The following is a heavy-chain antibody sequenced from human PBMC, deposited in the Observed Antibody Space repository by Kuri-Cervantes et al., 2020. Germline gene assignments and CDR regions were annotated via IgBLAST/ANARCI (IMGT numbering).Heavy chain of an antibody. CDR2: ISYDGSNK. Sequence: GESLKISCAASGFSFSNYNMHWVRQAPGEGLEWVAVISYDGSNKYYADSVKGRFTISRDNSKNSLYLQMNSLRTEDTALYYCAKDIASRSDSTYSVDTAMNYYYGMDVWGQGTTVTVSS. V-gene: IGHV3-30*18. D-gene: IGHD5-18*01. CDR1: GFSFSNYN. CDR3: AKDIASRSDSTYSVDTAMNYYYGMDV. J-gene: IGHJ6*02.